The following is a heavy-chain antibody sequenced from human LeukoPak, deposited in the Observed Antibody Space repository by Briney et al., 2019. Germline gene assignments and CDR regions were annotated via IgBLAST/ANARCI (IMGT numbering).Heavy chain of an antibody. CDR3: ARSTVVQGYCSSPSCPLIY. D-gene: IGHD2-2*01. CDR1: GFTVSSNY. J-gene: IGHJ4*02. CDR2: SGGTT. Sequence: GSLRLSCAASGFTVSSNYMTWVRQAPGKGLEWVSYSGGTTYYADSVKGRFTISRDNSKNTLYLQMSSLRAEDTAVYYCARSTVVQGYCSSPSCPLIYWGQGTLVTVSS. V-gene: IGHV3-53*01.